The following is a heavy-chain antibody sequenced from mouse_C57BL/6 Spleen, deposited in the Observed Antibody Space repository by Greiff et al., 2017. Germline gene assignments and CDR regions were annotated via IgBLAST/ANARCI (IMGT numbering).Heavy chain of an antibody. J-gene: IGHJ2*01. CDR3: ASRGAVEKAFDY. CDR2: IDPSDSYT. D-gene: IGHD1-1*01. CDR1: GYTFTSYW. Sequence: QVPLQQPGAELVRPGTSVKLSCKASGYTFTSYWMHWVKQRPGQGLEWIGVIDPSDSYTNYNQKFKGKATLTVDTSSSTAYLQLSSLPSQDSAVYDCASRGAVEKAFDYWGQGTTLTVSS. V-gene: IGHV1-59*01.